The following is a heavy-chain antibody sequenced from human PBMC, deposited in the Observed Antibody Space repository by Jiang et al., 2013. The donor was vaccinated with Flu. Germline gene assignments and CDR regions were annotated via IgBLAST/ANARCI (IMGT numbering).Heavy chain of an antibody. D-gene: IGHD3-22*01. CDR3: ARAYYYDSSAYYFDY. CDR1: GYTFNAYF. V-gene: IGHV1-2*04. CDR2: INPNSGDT. J-gene: IGHJ4*02. Sequence: GAEVKKPGASVKVSCKASGYTFNAYFIHWVRQAPGQGLEWMGRINPNSGDTNYAQKFRDWVTMTRDTSINTAYMEVNRLRSDDTAIYYCARAYYYDSSAYYFDYWGKGTLVTV.